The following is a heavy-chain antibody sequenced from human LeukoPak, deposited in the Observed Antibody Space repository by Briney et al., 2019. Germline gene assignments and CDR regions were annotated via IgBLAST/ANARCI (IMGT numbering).Heavy chain of an antibody. CDR2: INHSGST. J-gene: IGHJ3*02. Sequence: PSETLSLTCAVYDGSFSGYYWSWIRQPPGKGLEWIGEINHSGSTNYNPSLKSRVTISADTSKNQFSLKLSSVTAADTAVYYCARGPPGYSYDAFDIWGQGTMVTVSS. V-gene: IGHV4-34*01. CDR3: ARGPPGYSYDAFDI. D-gene: IGHD2-15*01. CDR1: DGSFSGYY.